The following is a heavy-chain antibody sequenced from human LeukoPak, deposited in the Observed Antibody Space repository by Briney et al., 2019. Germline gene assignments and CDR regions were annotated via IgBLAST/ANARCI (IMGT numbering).Heavy chain of an antibody. CDR1: GGTFSSYA. Sequence: GASVKVSCKASGGTFSSYAISWVRQAPGQGLEWMGGIIPIFGTANYAQKFQSRVTITADKSTSTAYMELSSLRSEDTAVYYCARDPHLYCSSTSCYFNDYWGQGTLVTVSP. CDR3: ARDPHLYCSSTSCYFNDY. J-gene: IGHJ4*02. D-gene: IGHD2-2*01. CDR2: IIPIFGTA. V-gene: IGHV1-69*06.